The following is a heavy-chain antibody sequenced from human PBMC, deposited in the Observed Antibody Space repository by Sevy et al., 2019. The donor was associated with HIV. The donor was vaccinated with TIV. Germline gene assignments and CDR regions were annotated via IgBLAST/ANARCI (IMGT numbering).Heavy chain of an antibody. D-gene: IGHD6-19*01. CDR3: VRGTSGWYGVDF. CDR2: MNSDGTVI. CDR1: GFTLSGYW. V-gene: IGHV3-74*01. Sequence: GGSLRLSCAPSGFTLSGYWMHWVRQAPGKGLEWVSYMNSDGTVIKYADFVQGRFIMSRDNAKNTLFLQMNSLTVADTALYYCVRGTSGWYGVDFRGQGTLVTVSS. J-gene: IGHJ4*02.